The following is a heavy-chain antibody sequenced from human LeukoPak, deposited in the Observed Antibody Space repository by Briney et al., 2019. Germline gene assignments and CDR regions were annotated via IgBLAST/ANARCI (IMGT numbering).Heavy chain of an antibody. Sequence: GRSLRLSCAASGFTFSSYAMHWVRQAPGKGLEWVAVISYDGSNKYYADSVKGRFTISRDNSKNTLYLQMNSLRAEDTAVYYCARDYAYCGGDCYFYFDYWGQGTLVTVSS. J-gene: IGHJ4*02. V-gene: IGHV3-30-3*01. CDR3: ARDYAYCGGDCYFYFDY. CDR2: ISYDGSNK. D-gene: IGHD2-21*02. CDR1: GFTFSSYA.